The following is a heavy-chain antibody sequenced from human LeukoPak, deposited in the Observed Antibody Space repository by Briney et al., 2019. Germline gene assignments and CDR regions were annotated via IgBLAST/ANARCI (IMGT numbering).Heavy chain of an antibody. CDR2: ISSSSSYI. V-gene: IGHV3-21*01. Sequence: GGSLRPSCAASGXTFSSYDMNWVRQAPGKGLEWVSSISSSSSYIYYADSVKGRFTISRDNAKNSLYLQMNSLRAEDTAVYYCARVHIASYWYYDMDVWGQGTTVTVSS. J-gene: IGHJ6*02. CDR1: GXTFSSYD. D-gene: IGHD3-3*02. CDR3: ARVHIASYWYYDMDV.